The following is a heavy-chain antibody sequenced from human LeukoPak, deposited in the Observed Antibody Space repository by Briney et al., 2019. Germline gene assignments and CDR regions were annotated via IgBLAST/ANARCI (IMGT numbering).Heavy chain of an antibody. V-gene: IGHV3-23*01. Sequence: GGSLRLSCAASGFTFSSYAMSWVRQAPGKGLEWVSAISGSGGGTYYADSVKGRFTISRDNSKNTLYLQMNSLRAEDTAVYYCAKSPYSYYDILTGYRDWYFDLWGRGTLVTVSS. J-gene: IGHJ2*01. CDR2: ISGSGGGT. D-gene: IGHD3-9*01. CDR1: GFTFSSYA. CDR3: AKSPYSYYDILTGYRDWYFDL.